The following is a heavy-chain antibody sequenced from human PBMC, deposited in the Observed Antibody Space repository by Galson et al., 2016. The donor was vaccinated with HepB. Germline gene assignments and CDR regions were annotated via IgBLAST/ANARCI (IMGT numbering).Heavy chain of an antibody. CDR2: IFWDDDK. CDR1: GFSLSTSGVG. D-gene: IGHD2-2*01. J-gene: IGHJ5*02. CDR3: ARRDFVEVPAAPPDSGGFDP. Sequence: PALVKPTQTLTLTCTFSGFSLSTSGVGVGWIRQPPGKALEWLALIFWDDDKRYSPSLKGRLSITKDISKNLVVLTMTNMDPVDTATYYCARRDFVEVPAAPPDSGGFDPWGQGTLVIVSS. V-gene: IGHV2-5*02.